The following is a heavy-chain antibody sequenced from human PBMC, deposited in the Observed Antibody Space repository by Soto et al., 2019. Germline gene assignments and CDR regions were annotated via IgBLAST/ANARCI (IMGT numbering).Heavy chain of an antibody. CDR1: GGSISSGGYY. CDR2: IYYSGST. D-gene: IGHD6-6*01. CDR3: ARERQLEDWFDY. V-gene: IGHV4-31*03. Sequence: SETLSLTCTVSGGSISSGGYYWSWIRQHPGKGLEWIGYIYYSGSTYYNPSLKSRVTISVDTSKNQFSLKPSSVTAADTAVYYCARERQLEDWFDYWGQGTLVTVSS. J-gene: IGHJ4*02.